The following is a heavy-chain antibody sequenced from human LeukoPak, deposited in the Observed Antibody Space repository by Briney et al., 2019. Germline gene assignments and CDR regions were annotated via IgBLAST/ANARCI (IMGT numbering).Heavy chain of an antibody. Sequence: PSETLSLTCTVSGGSISSGGYYWSWIRQHPGKGLEWIGHIYYSGSTYYNPSLKSRVTISVDTSKNQFSLKLSSVTAADTAVYYCARGGYYYYYGMDVWGQGTTVTVSS. CDR1: GGSISSGGYY. CDR3: ARGGYYYYYGMDV. CDR2: IYYSGST. V-gene: IGHV4-31*03. J-gene: IGHJ6*02. D-gene: IGHD5-12*01.